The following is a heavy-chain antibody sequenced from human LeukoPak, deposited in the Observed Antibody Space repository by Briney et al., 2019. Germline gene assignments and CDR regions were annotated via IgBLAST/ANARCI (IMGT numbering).Heavy chain of an antibody. CDR2: MNPNSCNT. Sequence: ASVKVSCKASGYTFTSYDINWVRQATGQGLEWMGWMNPNSCNTGYAQKFQGRVTMTRNTSISTAYMELSSLRSEDTAVYYCARGRPGSGSYAIDYWGQGTLVTVSS. CDR1: GYTFTSYD. J-gene: IGHJ4*02. CDR3: ARGRPGSGSYAIDY. D-gene: IGHD3-10*01. V-gene: IGHV1-8*01.